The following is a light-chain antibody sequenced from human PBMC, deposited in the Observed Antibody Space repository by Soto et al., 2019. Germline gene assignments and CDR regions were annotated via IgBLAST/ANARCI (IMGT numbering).Light chain of an antibody. CDR1: QAINSY. CDR2: GGS. V-gene: IGKV1-9*01. J-gene: IGKJ4*01. Sequence: IQLTQSPSSLSTSVGDRDTITCRASQAINSYLAWYQQEPGKAPKLLIYGGSTLQSGVPSRFSGSGSGTDFTLTISSLQSEDFAAYYCQHLNALPLTFGGGTKVEI. CDR3: QHLNALPLT.